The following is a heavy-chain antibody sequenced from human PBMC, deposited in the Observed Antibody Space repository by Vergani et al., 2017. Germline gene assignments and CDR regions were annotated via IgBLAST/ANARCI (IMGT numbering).Heavy chain of an antibody. CDR1: GFTFSSYS. D-gene: IGHD4-23*01. Sequence: VQLVESGGGVVQPGGSLRLSCAASGFTFSSYSMNWVRQAPGKGLEWVSYISSSSSTIYYADSVKGRFTISRDNAKNSLYLQMNSLRAEDTAVYYCASVATVVRWGQGTLVTVSS. CDR2: ISSSSSTI. CDR3: ASVATVVR. V-gene: IGHV3-48*01. J-gene: IGHJ4*02.